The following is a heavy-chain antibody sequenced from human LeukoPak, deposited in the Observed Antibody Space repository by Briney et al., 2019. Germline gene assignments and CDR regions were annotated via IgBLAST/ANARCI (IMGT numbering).Heavy chain of an antibody. D-gene: IGHD1-1*01. Sequence: GGSLRLSCAASGFTFDDYGMSWVRQAPGKGLEWVSGINWSGDSTGYADSVKGRFTISRDNAKNSLYLQMNSLRAEDTALYYCARWKYYYMDVWGKGTTVTVSS. V-gene: IGHV3-20*04. CDR2: INWSGDST. CDR3: ARWKYYYMDV. CDR1: GFTFDDYG. J-gene: IGHJ6*03.